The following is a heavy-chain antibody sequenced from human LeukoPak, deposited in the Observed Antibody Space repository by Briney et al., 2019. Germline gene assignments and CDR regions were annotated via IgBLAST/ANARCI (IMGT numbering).Heavy chain of an antibody. CDR1: GYTFTGYY. V-gene: IGHV1-69*06. J-gene: IGHJ4*02. CDR2: IIPIFGTA. Sequence: ASVKVSCKASGYTFTGYYMHWVRQAPGQGLEWMGGIIPIFGTANYAQKFQGRVTITADKSTSTAYMELSSLRSEDTAVYYCARAQMSWLVRPGPFDYWGQGTLVTVSS. D-gene: IGHD6-19*01. CDR3: ARAQMSWLVRPGPFDY.